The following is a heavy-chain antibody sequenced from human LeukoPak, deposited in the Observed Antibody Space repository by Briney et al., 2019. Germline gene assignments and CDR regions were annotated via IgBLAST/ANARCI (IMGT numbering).Heavy chain of an antibody. V-gene: IGHV3-30*18. Sequence: GGSLRLSCAASGFTFSSYGMHWVRQAPGKGLEWVAVISYDGSNKYYADSVKGRFTISRDNSKNTLYLQMNSLRAEDTAVYYCANPGVTGYYYFDYWGQGTLVTVSS. J-gene: IGHJ4*02. CDR2: ISYDGSNK. D-gene: IGHD3-9*01. CDR3: ANPGVTGYYYFDY. CDR1: GFTFSSYG.